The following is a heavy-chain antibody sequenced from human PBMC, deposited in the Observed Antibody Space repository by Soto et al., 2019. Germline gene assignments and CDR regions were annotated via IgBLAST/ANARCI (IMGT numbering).Heavy chain of an antibody. V-gene: IGHV1-18*04. CDR3: AREVAVAGSLVYFQH. CDR2: ISAYNGNT. J-gene: IGHJ1*01. Sequence: ASVKVSCKASGYTFTSYGISWVRQAPGQGLEWMGWISAYNGNTNYAQKLQGRVTMTTDTSTSTAYMELRRLRSDDTAVYYCAREVAVAGSLVYFQHWGQGTLVTVSS. D-gene: IGHD6-19*01. CDR1: GYTFTSYG.